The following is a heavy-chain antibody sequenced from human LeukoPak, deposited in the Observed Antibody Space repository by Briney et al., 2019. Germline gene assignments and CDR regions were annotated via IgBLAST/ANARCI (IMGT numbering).Heavy chain of an antibody. CDR1: GYTFTSYG. CDR3: AKESGYSSSWYFPDYYYGMDV. D-gene: IGHD6-13*01. J-gene: IGHJ6*02. Sequence: ASVKVSCKASGYTFTSYGISWVRQAPGQGLEWKGWISAYNGNTNYAQKLQGRVTMTTDTSTSTAYMELRSLRSDDTAVYYCAKESGYSSSWYFPDYYYGMDVWGQGTTVTVSS. V-gene: IGHV1-18*01. CDR2: ISAYNGNT.